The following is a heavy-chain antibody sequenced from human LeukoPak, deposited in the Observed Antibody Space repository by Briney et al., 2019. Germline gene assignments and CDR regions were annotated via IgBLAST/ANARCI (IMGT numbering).Heavy chain of an antibody. CDR3: AGDFLTGLYYFDY. D-gene: IGHD3-9*01. V-gene: IGHV3-48*02. CDR2: ISSSGSTK. J-gene: IGHJ4*02. CDR1: GFTFSSYS. Sequence: TGGSLRLSCAASGFTFSSYSMNWVRQAPGKGLEWVSYISSSGSTKYYADSVEGRFTISRDNAKNSLDLQMSSLRDEDTAVYYCAGDFLTGLYYFDYWGQGTLVTVSS.